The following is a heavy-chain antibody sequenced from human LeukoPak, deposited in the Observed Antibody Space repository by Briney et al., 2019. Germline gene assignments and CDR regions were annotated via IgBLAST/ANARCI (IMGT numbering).Heavy chain of an antibody. V-gene: IGHV4-39*07. CDR2: IYYSGST. J-gene: IGHJ4*02. CDR1: GGSISSSSYY. CDR3: ARGGSSGWFSSMGY. D-gene: IGHD6-19*01. Sequence: PSETLSLTCTVSGGSISSSSYYWGWIRQPPGKGLEWIGSIYYSGSTYYNPSLKSRVTISVDTSKNQFSLKLSSVTAADTAVYYCARGGSSGWFSSMGYWGQGTLVTVSS.